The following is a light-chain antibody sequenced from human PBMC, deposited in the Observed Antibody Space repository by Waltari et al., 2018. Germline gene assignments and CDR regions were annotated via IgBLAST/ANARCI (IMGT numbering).Light chain of an antibody. CDR1: QTISSY. J-gene: IGKJ1*01. V-gene: IGKV1-39*01. CDR2: AAS. CDR3: QQYNSYWT. Sequence: DIQMTQSPSSLSASVGDRVTITCRASQTISSYLHWYQQKPGKAPKLLIYAASGLESGVPSRFSGSGFGTDFTLTISSLQPEDFATYYCQQYNSYWTFGQGTKVEIK.